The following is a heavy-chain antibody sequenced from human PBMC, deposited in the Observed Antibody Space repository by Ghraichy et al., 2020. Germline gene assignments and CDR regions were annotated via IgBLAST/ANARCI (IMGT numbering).Heavy chain of an antibody. Sequence: SETLSLTCTVSGGSISRYYWSWIRQPPGKGLEWIGYIYYSGTTNYNPSLKSRVTISVDTSKNQFSLKLSSVTAADTAVYYCARDRGGLWFGEADWYFDLWGRGTLVTVSS. J-gene: IGHJ2*01. CDR1: GGSISRYY. CDR3: ARDRGGLWFGEADWYFDL. V-gene: IGHV4-59*01. D-gene: IGHD3-10*01. CDR2: IYYSGTT.